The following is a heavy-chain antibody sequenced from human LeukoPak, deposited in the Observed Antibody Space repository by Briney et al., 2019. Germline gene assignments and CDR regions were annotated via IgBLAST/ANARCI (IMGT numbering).Heavy chain of an antibody. CDR3: TRTRPPPFAGTFDI. J-gene: IGHJ3*02. Sequence: SGPTLVNPTQTLTLTCTFSGFSLTTSGMCVSWIRQPPGKAQEWLARIDWDDDKYYNASLKTRLTISKDTSKNQEVLTMTNMDPVDTATYYCTRTRPPPFAGTFDIWGRGTMVTVSS. CDR1: GFSLTTSGMC. V-gene: IGHV2-70*11. CDR2: IDWDDDK. D-gene: IGHD3-10*01.